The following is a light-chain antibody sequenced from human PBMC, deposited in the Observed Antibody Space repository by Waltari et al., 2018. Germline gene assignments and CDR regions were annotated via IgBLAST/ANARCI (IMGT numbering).Light chain of an antibody. CDR2: WAS. J-gene: IGKJ2*01. CDR1: QRVLYISNNKNY. Sequence: DIVMTQSPDSLAVSLGERATINCKSSQRVLYISNNKNYLAWYQQKPGQPPKLPIYWASTRESGVPDRFSGSGSGTDFTLTISSLQAEDVAVYYCQQYYSTPYTFGQGTKLEIK. CDR3: QQYYSTPYT. V-gene: IGKV4-1*01.